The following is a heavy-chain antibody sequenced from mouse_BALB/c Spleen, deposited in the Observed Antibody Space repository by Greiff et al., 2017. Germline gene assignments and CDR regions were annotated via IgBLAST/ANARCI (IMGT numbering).Heavy chain of an antibody. CDR2: ISSGGGST. Sequence: EVQLVESGGGLVKPGGSLKLSCAASGFAFSSYDMSWVRQTPEKRLEWVAYISSGGGSTYYPDTVKGRFTISRDNAKNTLYLQMSSLKSEDTAMYYCARSPGYYYGSSYWYFDVWGAGTTVTVSS. D-gene: IGHD1-1*01. V-gene: IGHV5-12-1*01. CDR1: GFAFSSYD. J-gene: IGHJ1*01. CDR3: ARSPGYYYGSSYWYFDV.